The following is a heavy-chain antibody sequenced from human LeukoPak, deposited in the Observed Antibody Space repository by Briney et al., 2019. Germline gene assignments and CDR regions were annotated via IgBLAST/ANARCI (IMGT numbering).Heavy chain of an antibody. D-gene: IGHD3-22*01. CDR1: GFTFSSYG. CDR2: ISGSGGST. Sequence: GGSLRLSCAASGFTFSSYGMSWVRQAPGKGLEWVSAISGSGGSTYYADSVKGRFTISRDNSKNTLYLQMNSLRAEDTAVYYCAKADGNYYDSSGLPSDYWGQGTLVTVSS. CDR3: AKADGNYYDSSGLPSDY. V-gene: IGHV3-23*01. J-gene: IGHJ4*02.